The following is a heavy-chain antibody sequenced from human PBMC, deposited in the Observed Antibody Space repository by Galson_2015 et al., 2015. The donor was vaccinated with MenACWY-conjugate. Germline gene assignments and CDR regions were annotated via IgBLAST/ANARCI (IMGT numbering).Heavy chain of an antibody. CDR1: GSYFTSYW. CDR2: ISPGDSNT. J-gene: IGHJ6*02. CDR3: ARHPPGGRGMDV. D-gene: IGHD1-26*01. Sequence: QSGAEVKQPGESLKISCTGSGSYFTSYWIAWVRQIPGKGLEWMGLISPGDSNTRYSPSFQGQVTISADKSISTAYLQWSSLKASDTAMYYCARHPPGGRGMDVWGQGTTVTVSS. V-gene: IGHV5-51*01.